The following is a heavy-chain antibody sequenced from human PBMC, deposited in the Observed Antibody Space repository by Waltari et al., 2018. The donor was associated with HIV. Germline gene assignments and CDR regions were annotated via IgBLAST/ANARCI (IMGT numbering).Heavy chain of an antibody. V-gene: IGHV4-59*12. D-gene: IGHD5-12*01. CDR3: ARVGGYTSPFGY. CDR1: GGSINRFY. J-gene: IGHJ4*02. Sequence: QVQLQESGPGLVNPSETLSLTCTVSGGSINRFYWSWVRQSPGKGLEWIGNIFYTGTTTYNPSLKSRATISVDTSKSQFALKLTSVTAADTAVYYCARVGGYTSPFGYWGQGTLVSVSS. CDR2: IFYTGTT.